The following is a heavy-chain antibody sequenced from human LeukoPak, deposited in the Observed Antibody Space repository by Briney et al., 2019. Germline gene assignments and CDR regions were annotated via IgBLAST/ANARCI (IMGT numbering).Heavy chain of an antibody. Sequence: PSETLSLTCTVSGGSISSSSYYWGWIRQPPGKGLEWIGSIYYSGSTYYNPSLKSRVTISVDTSKNQISLKLSSVTAADTAVYYCARDIPAAISSYFDYWGQGTLVTVSS. CDR2: IYYSGST. J-gene: IGHJ4*02. D-gene: IGHD2-2*01. V-gene: IGHV4-39*07. CDR3: ARDIPAAISSYFDY. CDR1: GGSISSSSYY.